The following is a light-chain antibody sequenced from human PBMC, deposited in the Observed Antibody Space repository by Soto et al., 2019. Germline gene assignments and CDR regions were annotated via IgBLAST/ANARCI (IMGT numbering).Light chain of an antibody. Sequence: QSVLTQPRSVSGSPGQSVTISCTGTSSDVGGYNYVSWYQKYPGKAPRLMFYDVSKRPSGVPDRFSGSKSGNTASLTISGLQAEDEADYYCCSHAGSFTLVFGGGTKVTVL. V-gene: IGLV2-11*01. CDR2: DVS. CDR1: SSDVGGYNY. J-gene: IGLJ2*01. CDR3: CSHAGSFTLV.